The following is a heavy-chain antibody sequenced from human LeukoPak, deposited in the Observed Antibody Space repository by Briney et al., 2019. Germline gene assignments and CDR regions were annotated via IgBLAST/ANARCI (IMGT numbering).Heavy chain of an antibody. Sequence: SETLSLTCTVSGGSISSSCYYWGWIRQPPGKGLEWIGSIYYSGSTYYNPSLKSRVTISVDTSKNQFSLKLSSVTAADTAVYYCASGGVLYHSRLWGQGTLVTVSS. V-gene: IGHV4-39*01. CDR1: GGSISSSCYY. J-gene: IGHJ4*02. CDR3: ASGGVLYHSRL. CDR2: IYYSGST. D-gene: IGHD3-16*01.